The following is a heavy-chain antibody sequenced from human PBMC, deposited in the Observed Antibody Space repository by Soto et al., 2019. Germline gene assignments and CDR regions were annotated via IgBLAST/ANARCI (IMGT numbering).Heavy chain of an antibody. Sequence: PGGSLRLSCAASGFTFSSYSMNWVRQAPGKGLEWVSSISSSSSYIYYADSVKGRFTISRDNAKNSLYLQMNSLRAEDTAVYYCARDPTLGYCSSTSCYGINYYYYMDVWGKGTTVTVSS. CDR1: GFTFSSYS. V-gene: IGHV3-21*01. CDR3: ARDPTLGYCSSTSCYGINYYYYMDV. D-gene: IGHD2-2*01. J-gene: IGHJ6*03. CDR2: ISSSSSYI.